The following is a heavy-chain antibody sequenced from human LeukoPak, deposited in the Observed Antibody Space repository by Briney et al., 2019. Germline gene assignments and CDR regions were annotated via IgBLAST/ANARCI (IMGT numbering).Heavy chain of an antibody. Sequence: GGSLRLSCAASGFTFSSYGMHWVRQAPGKGLEWVANIKQDGSEKYYVDSVKGRFTISRDNAKKSMYLQMNSLRVDDTATYYCTRGGGEFDPWGQGTRVTVSS. J-gene: IGHJ5*02. CDR2: IKQDGSEK. CDR1: GFTFSSYG. V-gene: IGHV3-7*01. CDR3: TRGGGEFDP. D-gene: IGHD3-10*01.